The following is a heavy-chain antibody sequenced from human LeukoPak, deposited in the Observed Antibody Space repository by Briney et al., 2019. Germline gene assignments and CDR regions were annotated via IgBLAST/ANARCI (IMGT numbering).Heavy chain of an antibody. CDR1: GYSISNGYY. CDR2: IYYSGST. CDR3: AKGGGYEAQYYYYYLDV. D-gene: IGHD5-12*01. Sequence: SETLSLTCTVSGYSISNGYYWGWIRQPPGKGLEWIGSIYYSGSTYYNPSLKSRVTISVDTSKNQFSLKLSSVTAADTAVYYCAKGGGYEAQYYYYYLDVWGKGTTVTISS. J-gene: IGHJ6*03. V-gene: IGHV4-38-2*02.